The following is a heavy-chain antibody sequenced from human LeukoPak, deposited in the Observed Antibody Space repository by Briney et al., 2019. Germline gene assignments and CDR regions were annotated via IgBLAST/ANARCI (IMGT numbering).Heavy chain of an antibody. J-gene: IGHJ4*02. CDR3: ARDSDPMNY. V-gene: IGHV4-38-2*02. CDR2: IYYTGST. CDR1: GYSITSGYY. Sequence: SETLSLTCTVSGYSITSGYYWAWIRQPPGKGLEWIGNIYYTGSTFYNPSLNSRVTMSVDTSKNQFSLKVNSVTAADTTVYYCARDSDPMNYWGQGTLVTVSS.